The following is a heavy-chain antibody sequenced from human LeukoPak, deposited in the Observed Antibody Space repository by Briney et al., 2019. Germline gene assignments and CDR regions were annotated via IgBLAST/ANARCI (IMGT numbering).Heavy chain of an antibody. D-gene: IGHD6-13*01. V-gene: IGHV3-73*01. CDR1: GFIFRGSG. CDR3: SRRAASMGY. J-gene: IGHJ4*02. CDR2: IIRKADSYAT. Sequence: GGSLRLSCAASGFIFRGSGMHWVRQASGKGLEWVGRIIRKADSYATEYAASVKGRFTISRDDSKNTTYLQMNSLKIEDTAVYYCSRRAASMGYWGQGTLVTVSS.